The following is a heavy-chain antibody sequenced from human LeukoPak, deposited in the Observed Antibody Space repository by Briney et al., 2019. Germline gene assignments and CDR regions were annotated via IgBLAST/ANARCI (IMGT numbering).Heavy chain of an antibody. D-gene: IGHD3-9*01. V-gene: IGHV4-39*01. CDR3: ARTVYDILTGYSPKVNYYGMDV. CDR1: GGSISTSSYY. CDR2: IHYSGST. Sequence: SETLSLTCTVSGGSISTSSYYWGWIRQPPGRGLEWIGSIHYSGSTYHNASLKSRATVSVDMSKNQFSLKLSSVTAADTAVYYCARTVYDILTGYSPKVNYYGMDVWGQGTTVTV. J-gene: IGHJ6*02.